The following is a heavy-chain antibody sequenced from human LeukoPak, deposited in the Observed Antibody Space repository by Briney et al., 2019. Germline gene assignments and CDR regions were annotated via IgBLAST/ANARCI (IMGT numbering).Heavy chain of an antibody. J-gene: IGHJ4*02. Sequence: NSSETLSLTCGVYGGSFSGYYWSWIRQPPGKGLEWIGEINHSGSTNYNPSLKSRVTISVDTSKNQFSLKLSSVTAADTAVYYCAADSSSRDYWGQGTLVTVSS. CDR1: GGSFSGYY. D-gene: IGHD6-6*01. CDR2: INHSGST. CDR3: AADSSSRDY. V-gene: IGHV4-34*01.